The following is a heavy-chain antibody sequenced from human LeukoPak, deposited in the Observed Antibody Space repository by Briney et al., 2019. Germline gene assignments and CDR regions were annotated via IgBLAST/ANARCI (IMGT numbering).Heavy chain of an antibody. J-gene: IGHJ6*02. V-gene: IGHV4-30-2*01. D-gene: IGHD3-16*01. Sequence: SENLSLTCAVAGGSISSGGYSWSWIRQPPGKGLEWIGYIYHSGSTYYNPSLKSRVTISVDRSKNQFSLKLSSVTAADTAVYYFARGGRKPDGLDVWGQGTTVTVSS. CDR1: GGSISSGGYS. CDR2: IYHSGST. CDR3: ARGGRKPDGLDV.